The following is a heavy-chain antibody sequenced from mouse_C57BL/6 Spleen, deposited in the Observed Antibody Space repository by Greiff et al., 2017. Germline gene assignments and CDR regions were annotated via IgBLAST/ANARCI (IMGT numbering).Heavy chain of an antibody. CDR1: GFTFSSYG. Sequence: EVKLVESGGDLVKPGGSLKLSCAASGFTFSSYGMSWVRQTPDKRLEWVATISSGGSYTYYPDSVKGRFTISRDNAKNTLYLQMRSLKSEDTAMYYCARQGLTGFDYWGQGTTLTVSS. V-gene: IGHV5-6*01. CDR2: ISSGGSYT. D-gene: IGHD4-1*01. CDR3: ARQGLTGFDY. J-gene: IGHJ2*01.